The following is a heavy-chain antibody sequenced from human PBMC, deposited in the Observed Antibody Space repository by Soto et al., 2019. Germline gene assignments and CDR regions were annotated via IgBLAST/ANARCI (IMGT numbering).Heavy chain of an antibody. J-gene: IGHJ5*02. CDR2: LYYSGST. CDR3: ARDKRAAAGTFWWFDP. Sequence: VQLQESGPGLVKPSQTLSLTCTVSGGSISSGGYYWRWLRQHPGPGLEWIGYLYYSGSTYYIPSLKSLVTISVDTSKNQFSLKLSSVTAADTAVYYCARDKRAAAGTFWWFDPWGQGTLVTVSS. V-gene: IGHV4-31*01. D-gene: IGHD6-13*01. CDR1: GGSISSGGYY.